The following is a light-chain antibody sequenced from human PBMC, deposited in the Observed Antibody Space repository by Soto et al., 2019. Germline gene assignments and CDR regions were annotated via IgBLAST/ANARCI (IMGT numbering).Light chain of an antibody. CDR1: QSVRSKY. V-gene: IGKV3-20*01. J-gene: IGKJ4*01. CDR2: GAS. CDR3: QQYGSSPLT. Sequence: LTQSPGTLSVSPGERATLSCRASQSVRSKYVAWYQQKPGQAPRLLIYGASSRATGSTDRFSGSGSGTDFTLTINSLEPEEFAVYYCQQYGSSPLTFGGGTKVDIK.